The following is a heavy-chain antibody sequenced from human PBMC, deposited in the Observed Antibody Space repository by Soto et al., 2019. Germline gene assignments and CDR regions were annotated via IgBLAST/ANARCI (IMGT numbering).Heavy chain of an antibody. CDR1: GGSISTPGYS. Sequence: SETLSLTCTVSGGSISTPGYSWSWIRQPPGKAPEWIGYVYHNGNAYPKPSLKSRVTISLDGAKNQFSLKMTSVTASDTAMYYCARPLPPPYGMDVWGQGTTVTVSS. V-gene: IGHV4-30-2*01. J-gene: IGHJ6*02. CDR3: ARPLPPPYGMDV. CDR2: VYHNGNA.